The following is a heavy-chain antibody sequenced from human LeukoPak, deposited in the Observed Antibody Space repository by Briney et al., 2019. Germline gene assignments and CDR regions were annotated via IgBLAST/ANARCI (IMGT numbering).Heavy chain of an antibody. CDR2: INHSGST. D-gene: IGHD6-13*01. Sequence: SETLSLTCTVSGGSISSYYWSWIRQPPGKGLEWIGEINHSGSTNYNPSLKSRVTISVDTSKNQFSLKLSSVTAADTAVYYCARRRASSIFRYFDLWGRGTLVTVSS. V-gene: IGHV4-34*01. CDR3: ARRRASSIFRYFDL. J-gene: IGHJ2*01. CDR1: GGSISSYY.